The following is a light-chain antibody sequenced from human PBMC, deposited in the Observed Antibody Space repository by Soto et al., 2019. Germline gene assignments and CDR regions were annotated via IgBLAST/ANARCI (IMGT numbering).Light chain of an antibody. Sequence: EIVMTQSPATLSVSLGERATLSCRASQSVSSNLAWYQQKPGQAPRLLIYGASTRATGIPARFSGSGSGTEFTLTISGLQSEDFALYYCQQYNYWPTFGQGTNVEIK. CDR2: GAS. CDR1: QSVSSN. V-gene: IGKV3-15*01. J-gene: IGKJ1*01. CDR3: QQYNYWPT.